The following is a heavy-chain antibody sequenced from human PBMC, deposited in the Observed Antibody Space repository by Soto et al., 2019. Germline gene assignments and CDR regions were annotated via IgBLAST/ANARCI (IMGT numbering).Heavy chain of an antibody. V-gene: IGHV4-34*01. CDR2: INHSGST. CDR1: GGSFSGYY. D-gene: IGHD3-9*01. CDR3: ARGPRYYDILTGYYRYYYYYMDV. J-gene: IGHJ6*03. Sequence: QVQLQQWGAGLLKPSETLSLTCAVYGGSFSGYYWSWIRQPPGKGLEWIGEINHSGSTNYNPSLKSRVTISVDTSKTQFSLKLSSVTAADTAVYYCARGPRYYDILTGYYRYYYYYMDVWGKGTTVTVSS.